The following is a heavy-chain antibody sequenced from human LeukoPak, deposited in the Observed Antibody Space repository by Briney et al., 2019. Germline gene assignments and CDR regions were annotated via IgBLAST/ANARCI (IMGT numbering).Heavy chain of an antibody. J-gene: IGHJ6*03. V-gene: IGHV3-23*01. Sequence: GGSLRLSCAASGFTFSSYGMSWVRQAPGKGLEWVSAISGSGGSTYYADSVKGRFTISRDNSKNTLYLQMNSLRAEDTAVYYCAKDRESRRRDYYYYYMDVWGKGTTVTISS. CDR2: ISGSGGST. CDR3: AKDRESRRRDYYYYYMDV. D-gene: IGHD1-26*01. CDR1: GFTFSSYG.